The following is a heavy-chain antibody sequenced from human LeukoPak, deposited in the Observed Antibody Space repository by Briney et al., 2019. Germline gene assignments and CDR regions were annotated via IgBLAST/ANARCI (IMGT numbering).Heavy chain of an antibody. V-gene: IGHV1-18*01. CDR1: GYTFTSYG. J-gene: IGHJ4*02. CDR3: ARDPHYYDSSGYQDY. Sequence: GASVKVSCKASGYTFTSYGISWVRQAPGQGLEWMGWISAYNGNTNYAQKLQGRVTMTTDTSTSTAYMELRSLRSDDTAVYYCARDPHYYDSSGYQDYWGQGTLVTVSS. CDR2: ISAYNGNT. D-gene: IGHD3-22*01.